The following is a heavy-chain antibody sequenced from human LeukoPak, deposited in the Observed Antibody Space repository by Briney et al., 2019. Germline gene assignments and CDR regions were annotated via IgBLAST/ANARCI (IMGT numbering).Heavy chain of an antibody. V-gene: IGHV4-59*12. D-gene: IGHD3-10*01. CDR3: ARSGRSGSYSGFDP. CDR1: GGSISSYY. Sequence: SETLSLTCTVSGGSISSYYWSWIRQPPGKGLEWIGEIYHSGSTNYNPSLKSRVTISVDKSKNQFSLKLSSVTAADTAVYYCARSGRSGSYSGFDPWGQGTLVTVSS. CDR2: IYHSGST. J-gene: IGHJ5*02.